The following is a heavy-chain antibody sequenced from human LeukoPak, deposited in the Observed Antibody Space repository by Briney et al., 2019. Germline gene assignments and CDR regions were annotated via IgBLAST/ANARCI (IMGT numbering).Heavy chain of an antibody. CDR3: AKANSITIFGLISPVDY. CDR1: GFTFSSYA. Sequence: PGGSLRLSCAASGFTFSSYAMSWVRQAPGKGLEWVSTISDSGGSTYFADSVKGRFTISRDNSKNTLYLQMHSLRAEDTAVYYCAKANSITIFGLISPVDYWGQGTLVTVSS. D-gene: IGHD3-3*01. CDR2: ISDSGGST. J-gene: IGHJ4*02. V-gene: IGHV3-23*01.